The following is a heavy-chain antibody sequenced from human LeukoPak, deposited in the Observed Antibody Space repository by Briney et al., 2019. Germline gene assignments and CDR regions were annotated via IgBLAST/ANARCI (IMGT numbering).Heavy chain of an antibody. V-gene: IGHV3-11*01. CDR2: ISSSGSTI. J-gene: IGHJ6*02. D-gene: IGHD3-10*01. Sequence: GGSLRLSCAASGFTFSDYYMNWIRQAPGKGLEWVSYISSSGSTIYYADSVKGRFTISRDNAKNSLYLQMNSLRAEDTAVYYCARVRFTVYYYGMDVWGQGTTVTVSS. CDR3: ARVRFTVYYYGMDV. CDR1: GFTFSDYY.